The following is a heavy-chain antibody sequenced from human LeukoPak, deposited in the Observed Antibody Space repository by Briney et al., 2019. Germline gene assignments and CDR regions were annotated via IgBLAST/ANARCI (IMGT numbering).Heavy chain of an antibody. V-gene: IGHV3-23*01. CDR2: ISGSGGST. J-gene: IGHJ4*02. Sequence: GGSLRLSCAASGFTFSSYAMSWVRQAPGKGLEWVSAISGSGGSTYYADSVKGRFTISRDNSKNTLYLEMNSLRAEDTAVYYCAKEGVDTAARVRGQNFDYWGQGTLVTVSS. D-gene: IGHD5-18*01. CDR3: AKEGVDTAARVRGQNFDY. CDR1: GFTFSSYA.